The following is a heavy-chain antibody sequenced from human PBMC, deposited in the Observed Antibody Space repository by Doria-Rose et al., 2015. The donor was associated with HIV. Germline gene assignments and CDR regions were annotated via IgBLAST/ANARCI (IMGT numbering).Heavy chain of an antibody. CDR2: IFSDDER. CDR3: ARIKSSRWYHKYYFDF. J-gene: IGHJ4*02. Sequence: SGPVLVKPTETLTPTCTVSGVSLSSPGMGVSWIRQPPGKALEWLANIFSDDERSYKTSLKSRLTISRGTSKSQVVLTMTDMDPVDAATYYCARIKSSRWYHKYYFDFWGQGTLVIVS. CDR1: GVSLSSPGMG. D-gene: IGHD6-13*01. V-gene: IGHV2-26*01.